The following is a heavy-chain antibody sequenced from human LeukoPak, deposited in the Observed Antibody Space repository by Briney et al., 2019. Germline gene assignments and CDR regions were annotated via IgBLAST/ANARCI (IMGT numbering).Heavy chain of an antibody. D-gene: IGHD6-6*01. J-gene: IGHJ4*02. Sequence: GGSLRLSCAASGFTVSSNYMSWVRQAPGKGLEWVSAISGSGGSTYYADSVKGRFTISRDNSKNTLYLQMNSLRAEDTAVYYCAKRPRSIAARGDFDYWGQGTLVTVSS. CDR1: GFTVSSNY. V-gene: IGHV3-23*01. CDR3: AKRPRSIAARGDFDY. CDR2: ISGSGGST.